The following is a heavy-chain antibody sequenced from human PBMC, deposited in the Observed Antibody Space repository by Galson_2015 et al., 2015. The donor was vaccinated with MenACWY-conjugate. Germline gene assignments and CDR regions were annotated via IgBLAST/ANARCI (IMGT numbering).Heavy chain of an antibody. CDR2: ISGSGGST. J-gene: IGHJ4*02. CDR1: GFTFSSYA. CDR3: AKDRGYCSGGSCYPGGFDY. D-gene: IGHD2-15*01. V-gene: IGHV3-23*01. Sequence: SLRLSCAASGFTFSSYAMSWVRQAPGKGLEWVSAISGSGGSTYYADSVKGRFTISRDNSKNTLYLQMNSLRAEDTAVYYCAKDRGYCSGGSCYPGGFDYWGQGTLVTVSS.